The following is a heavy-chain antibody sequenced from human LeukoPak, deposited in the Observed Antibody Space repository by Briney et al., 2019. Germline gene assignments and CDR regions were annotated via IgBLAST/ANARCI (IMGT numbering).Heavy chain of an antibody. Sequence: ASVKVSCKASGYTFTGYYMHWVRQAPGQGLEWMGWINPNSGGTNYAQKLQGRVTITRDTSISTAYMELSRLRSDETAVYYCARDVHIGSSGYYAWYYYYGMDVWGQGTTVTVSS. J-gene: IGHJ6*02. CDR3: ARDVHIGSSGYYAWYYYYGMDV. CDR1: GYTFTGYY. D-gene: IGHD3-22*01. CDR2: INPNSGGT. V-gene: IGHV1-2*02.